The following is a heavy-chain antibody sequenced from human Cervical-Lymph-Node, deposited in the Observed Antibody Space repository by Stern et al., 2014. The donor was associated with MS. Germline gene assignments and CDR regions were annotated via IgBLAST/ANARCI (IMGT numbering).Heavy chain of an antibody. D-gene: IGHD2-15*01. CDR3: ARDRGLRYCSGGSCYIHFDY. V-gene: IGHV1-18*01. CDR2: ISAYNGNT. Sequence: QVQLVQSGAEVKKPGASVKVSCKASGYTFTSYGISWVRQAPGQGLEWMGWISAYNGNTTSAQKLQGRVTMTTDTSTSTAYMELRSLRSDDTAVYDCARDRGLRYCSGGSCYIHFDYWGQGTLVTVSS. J-gene: IGHJ4*02. CDR1: GYTFTSYG.